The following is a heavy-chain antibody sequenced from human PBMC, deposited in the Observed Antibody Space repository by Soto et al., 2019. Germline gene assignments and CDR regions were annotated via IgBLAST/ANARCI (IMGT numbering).Heavy chain of an antibody. D-gene: IGHD6-13*01. J-gene: IGHJ4*02. CDR3: ARDRAAAGTIDY. CDR2: IYYSGST. Sequence: SETLSLTCTVSGGSISSGGYYWSWIRQHPGKGLEWIGYIYYSGSTYYNPSLKSRVTISVDTSKNQFSLKLSSVTAADTAVYYCARDRAAAGTIDYWGQGTLVTVSS. V-gene: IGHV4-31*03. CDR1: GGSISSGGYY.